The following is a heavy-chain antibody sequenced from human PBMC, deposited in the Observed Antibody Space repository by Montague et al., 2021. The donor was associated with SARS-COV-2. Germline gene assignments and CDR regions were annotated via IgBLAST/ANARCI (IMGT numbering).Heavy chain of an antibody. D-gene: IGHD3-10*01. CDR3: ARQLRVRRTWQVGDYNHYGMDV. V-gene: IGHV4-59*08. Sequence: SETLSLTCTVSGGSISNYHWNWIRQPPGKGLEWIAYIYYSGSTNYNLSLQSRVTISVDTSRNQFSLRLTSVTAADTAVYYCARQLRVRRTWQVGDYNHYGMDVWGQGTTVSVSS. CDR2: IYYSGST. J-gene: IGHJ6*02. CDR1: GGSISNYH.